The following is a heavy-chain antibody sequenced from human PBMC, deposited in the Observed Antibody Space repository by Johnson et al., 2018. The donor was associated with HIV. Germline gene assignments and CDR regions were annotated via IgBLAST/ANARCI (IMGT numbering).Heavy chain of an antibody. CDR3: ASEVRGVLDI. D-gene: IGHD3-10*01. CDR1: GFTVSTNS. Sequence: VQLVESGGGLVQPGGSLRLSCAASGFTVSTNSMSWVRQAPGKGLEWVSVIYSGGSTYYADSVKGRFTISRDNSKNTLYLQMNSLRVEDTAVYYCASEVRGVLDIWGQGTMVTVSS. CDR2: IYSGGST. J-gene: IGHJ3*02. V-gene: IGHV3-66*01.